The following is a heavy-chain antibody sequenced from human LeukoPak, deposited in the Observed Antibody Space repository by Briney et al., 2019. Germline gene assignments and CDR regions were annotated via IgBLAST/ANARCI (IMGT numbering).Heavy chain of an antibody. Sequence: GASVKVSCKASGGTFSSYAISWVRQAPGQGLEWMGGIIPIFGTANYAQKFQGRVTITTDESTSTAYMELSSLRSEDTAVYYCARDEVCSGGSCYVHWGQGTLVTVSS. V-gene: IGHV1-69*05. CDR1: GGTFSSYA. J-gene: IGHJ4*02. CDR3: ARDEVCSGGSCYVH. D-gene: IGHD2-15*01. CDR2: IIPIFGTA.